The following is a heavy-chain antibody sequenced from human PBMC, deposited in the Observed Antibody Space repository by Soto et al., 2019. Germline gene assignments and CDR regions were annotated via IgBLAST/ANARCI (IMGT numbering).Heavy chain of an antibody. CDR3: ARDHYDSSGYLGGDAFDI. Sequence: TGGSLRLSCAASGFTFSSYIMNWVRQAPGKGLEWVSSISSSSSYIYYADSVKGRFTISRDNAKNSLYLQMNSLRAEDTAVYYCARDHYDSSGYLGGDAFDIWGQGTMVTVSS. CDR2: ISSSSSYI. CDR1: GFTFSSYI. D-gene: IGHD3-22*01. J-gene: IGHJ3*02. V-gene: IGHV3-21*01.